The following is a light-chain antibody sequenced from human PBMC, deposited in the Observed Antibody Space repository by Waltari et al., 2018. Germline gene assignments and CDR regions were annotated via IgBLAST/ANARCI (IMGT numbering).Light chain of an antibody. CDR1: SSNIGAGYD. V-gene: IGLV1-40*01. J-gene: IGLJ3*02. CDR3: QSYDNRLTGRV. Sequence: QSVLTQPPSVSGAPGQRVTISCTWSSSNIGAGYDVHWYQQLPAAPPELLRVDYANLPSWVPVRLPGSKSGTSPSRTITDVQVEDEADFYGQSYDNRLTGRVLGGGTKLTVL. CDR2: DYA.